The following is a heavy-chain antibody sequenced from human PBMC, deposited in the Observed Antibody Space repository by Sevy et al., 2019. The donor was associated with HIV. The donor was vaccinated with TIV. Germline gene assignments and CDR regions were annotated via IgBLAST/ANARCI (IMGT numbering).Heavy chain of an antibody. V-gene: IGHV3-33*01. CDR1: GFTFSSYG. CDR2: IWYDGSNK. CDR3: ARVEAFSRAYCSGGSCYSPYYYYGMDV. D-gene: IGHD2-15*01. J-gene: IGHJ6*02. Sequence: GESLKISCAASGFTFSSYGMHWVRQAPGKGLEWVAVIWYDGSNKYYADSVKGRFTISRDNSKNTLYLQMNSLRAVDTAVYYCARVEAFSRAYCSGGSCYSPYYYYGMDVWGQGTTVTVSS.